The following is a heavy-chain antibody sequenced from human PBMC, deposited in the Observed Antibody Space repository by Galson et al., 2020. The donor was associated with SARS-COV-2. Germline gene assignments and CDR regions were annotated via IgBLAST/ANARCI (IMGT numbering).Heavy chain of an antibody. D-gene: IGHD3-10*01. CDR3: ARESTVQGGYYMDV. CDR1: GFTFSNYW. Sequence: GGSLRLSCAASGFTFSNYWMHWVRQVPGKGLVWVSRIHKDGSSSHYADSVKGRFTISRDNTKNKLYLQMDSLRAEDTAVYYCARESTVQGGYYMDVWGKGTTVTVSS. V-gene: IGHV3-74*01. CDR2: IHKDGSSS. J-gene: IGHJ6*03.